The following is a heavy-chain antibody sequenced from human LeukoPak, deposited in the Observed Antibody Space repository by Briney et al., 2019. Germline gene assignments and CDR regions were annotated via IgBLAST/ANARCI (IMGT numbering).Heavy chain of an antibody. V-gene: IGHV1-2*02. Sequence: SVKVSCKASGYSFTGYYMHWVRQAPGQGLERVGWINPSTGGTDYAQKFQGRVTMTRDTSIITAYMELTSLRSDDTAVYYCGRGGYTYAYDALSGPVGYWGQGTLVTVSS. CDR2: INPSTGGT. D-gene: IGHD5-18*01. CDR3: GRGGYTYAYDALSGPVGY. CDR1: GYSFTGYY. J-gene: IGHJ4*02.